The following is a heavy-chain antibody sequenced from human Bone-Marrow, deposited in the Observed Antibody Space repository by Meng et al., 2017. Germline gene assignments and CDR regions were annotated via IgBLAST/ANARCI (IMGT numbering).Heavy chain of an antibody. CDR3: ARGFAKYYDFLTGYYNDY. CDR1: GGSFSGYY. Sequence: GPLRPSCAVYGGSFSGYYWSWIRQPPGKGLEWIREIKHSGSTNYNPSLKSRVTISVDTSKNQFSLKLSSVTAADTAVYYCARGFAKYYDFLTGYYNDYWGQGTLVTVSS. V-gene: IGHV4-34*01. D-gene: IGHD3-9*01. J-gene: IGHJ4*02. CDR2: IKHSGST.